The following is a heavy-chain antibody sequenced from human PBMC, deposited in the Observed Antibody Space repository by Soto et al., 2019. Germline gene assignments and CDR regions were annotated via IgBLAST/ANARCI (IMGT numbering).Heavy chain of an antibody. D-gene: IGHD3-16*02. CDR3: GTFGYDYIWGSYRPTYYMDV. V-gene: IGHV3-23*01. Sequence: GGSLRLSCAASGFTFSSYAMSWVRQAPGKGLEWVSAISGSGGSTYYADSVKGRFTISRDNSKNTLYLQMNSLRAEDTAVYYCGTFGYDYIWGSYRPTYYMDVWGKGTTVTVSS. J-gene: IGHJ6*03. CDR1: GFTFSSYA. CDR2: ISGSGGST.